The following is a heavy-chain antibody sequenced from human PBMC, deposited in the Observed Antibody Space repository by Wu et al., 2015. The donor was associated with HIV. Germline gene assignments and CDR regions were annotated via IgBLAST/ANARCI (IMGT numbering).Heavy chain of an antibody. CDR3: ARPLEYANNW. D-gene: IGHD2-2*01. CDR1: GGTFRSSG. J-gene: IGHJ5*01. Sequence: QVQLVQSGAEVKKPGSSVKVSCKASGGTFRSSGISWVRQAPGQGLEWMGRVIPLFDTSNYARKFQGRVTITADESTSTVYMELNTLRSDDSAVYYCARPLEYANNW. V-gene: IGHV1-69*13. CDR2: VIPLFDTS.